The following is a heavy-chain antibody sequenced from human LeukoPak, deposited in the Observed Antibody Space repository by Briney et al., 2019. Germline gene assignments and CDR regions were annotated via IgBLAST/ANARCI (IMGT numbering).Heavy chain of an antibody. J-gene: IGHJ5*02. CDR2: IIPIFGTA. D-gene: IGHD2-2*01. CDR3: ARVVTPRYCSTPSCYWKGWFDP. V-gene: IGHV1-69*13. CDR1: GGTFSRYA. Sequence: GATVKVSCKASGGTFSRYAMSWVRQAPGQGLEWMGGIIPIFGTASFAQKFQGRVTITADESTGTAYMELSSLRSEDTAVYYCARVVTPRYCSTPSCYWKGWFDPWGQGTLVTVPS.